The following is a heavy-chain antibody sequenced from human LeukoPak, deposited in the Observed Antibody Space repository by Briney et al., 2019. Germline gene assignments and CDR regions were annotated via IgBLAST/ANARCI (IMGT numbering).Heavy chain of an antibody. CDR1: GFTFSSYT. Sequence: PGGSLRLSCAASGFTFSSYTMNWVRQAPGKGLQWVSSISSSSNHIYYADSLKGRFTISRDNAKNSLYLQMNSLRAEDTAVYYCARGRDVLLWFGELSQPTWYFDLWGRGTLVTVSS. CDR2: ISSSSNHI. CDR3: ARGRDVLLWFGELSQPTWYFDL. V-gene: IGHV3-21*01. D-gene: IGHD3-10*01. J-gene: IGHJ2*01.